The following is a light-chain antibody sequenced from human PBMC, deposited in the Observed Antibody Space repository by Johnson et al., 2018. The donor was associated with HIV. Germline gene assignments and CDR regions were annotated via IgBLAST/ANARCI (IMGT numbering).Light chain of an antibody. CDR3: GTWDSSLSAGYV. J-gene: IGLJ1*01. Sequence: QSVLTQPPSVSAAPGQKVTISCSGSSSNIGNNYVSWYQQLPGTAPKLLIYENNKRPSGIPDRFSGSKSGTSATLGITGLLPGDEADYYCGTWDSSLSAGYVFGTGTKVTVL. V-gene: IGLV1-51*02. CDR2: ENN. CDR1: SSNIGNNY.